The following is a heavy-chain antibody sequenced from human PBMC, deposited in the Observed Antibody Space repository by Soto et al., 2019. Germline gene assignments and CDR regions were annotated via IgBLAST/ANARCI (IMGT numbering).Heavy chain of an antibody. CDR2: IYYSGST. V-gene: IGHV4-59*01. J-gene: IGHJ4*02. CDR3: ARVELIGYYFDY. Sequence: SETLSLTCTVSGGSISSYYWSWIRQPPGKGLEWIGYIYYSGSTNYNPSLKSRVTISVDTSKNQFSLKLGSVTAADTAVYYCARVELIGYYFDYWGQGTLVTVSS. D-gene: IGHD1-7*01. CDR1: GGSISSYY.